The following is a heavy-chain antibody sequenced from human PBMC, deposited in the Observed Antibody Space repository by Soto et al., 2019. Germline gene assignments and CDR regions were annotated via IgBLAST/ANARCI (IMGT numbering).Heavy chain of an antibody. J-gene: IGHJ4*02. Sequence: PGGSLRLSCAASGFTVSRNYMSWVRQAPGKGLEWVSVIYSGGSTYYAGSVKGRFTISRDNSKNTLYLQMNSLRAEDTAVYYCARVYDFLYYFDYWGQGTLVAVSS. CDR2: IYSGGST. CDR3: ARVYDFLYYFDY. D-gene: IGHD3-3*01. V-gene: IGHV3-66*01. CDR1: GFTVSRNY.